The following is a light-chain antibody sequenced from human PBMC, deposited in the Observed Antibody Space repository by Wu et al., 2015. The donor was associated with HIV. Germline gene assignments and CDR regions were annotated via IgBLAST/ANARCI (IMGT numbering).Light chain of an antibody. V-gene: IGKV3-15*01. CDR1: QIIATN. CDR3: QQYNNWPRT. CDR2: DAS. J-gene: IGKJ1*01. Sequence: EIVMTQSPATLSVSPGGRVTLSCRASQIIATNLAWYQQKPGQPPRLLIYDASTRATGFPARFSGGGSGTEFTLTINTLQSGDVAVYYCQQYNNWPRTFGQGTKVEIK.